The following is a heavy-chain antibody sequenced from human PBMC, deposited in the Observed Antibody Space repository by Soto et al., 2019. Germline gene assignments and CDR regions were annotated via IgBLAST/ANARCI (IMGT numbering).Heavy chain of an antibody. J-gene: IGHJ6*02. CDR3: ARELETTFSYYYGMDV. CDR2: INTNTGNP. CDR1: GCTFTSYA. V-gene: IGHV7-4-1*01. D-gene: IGHD4-4*01. Sequence: ASVKVSCKASGCTFTSYAMNWVRQAPGQGLEWMGWINTNTGNPTYAQGFTGRFVFSLDTSVSTAYLQICSLKAEDTAVYYCARELETTFSYYYGMDVWGQGTTVTVSS.